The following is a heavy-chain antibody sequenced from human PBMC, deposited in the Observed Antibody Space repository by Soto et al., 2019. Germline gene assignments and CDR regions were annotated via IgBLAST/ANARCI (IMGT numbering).Heavy chain of an antibody. CDR1: GGSISSSNW. CDR3: ARLIRFCYDGSGYFEGYYYYGMDV. V-gene: IGHV4-4*02. Sequence: PSETLSLTCAVSGGSISSSNWWSWVRQPPGKGLEWIGEIYHSGSTNYNPSLKSRVTISVDKSKNQFSLKLSSVTAADTAVYYCARLIRFCYDGSGYFEGYYYYGMDVWGQGTTVTVSS. D-gene: IGHD3-22*01. J-gene: IGHJ6*02. CDR2: IYHSGST.